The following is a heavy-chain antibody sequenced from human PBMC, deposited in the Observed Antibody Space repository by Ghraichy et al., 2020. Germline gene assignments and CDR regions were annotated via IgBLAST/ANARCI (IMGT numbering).Heavy chain of an antibody. V-gene: IGHV3-11*01. Sequence: LSLTCAASGFTSSDYYMGWIRQGPGKGLEWISYISSSGDTKYYADSVEGRFTISRDNAKNSLYLQMNSLRAEDTAVYYCARESAYSFDNWGQGILVTVSS. CDR2: ISSSGDTK. CDR1: GFTSSDYY. J-gene: IGHJ4*02. D-gene: IGHD5-18*01. CDR3: ARESAYSFDN.